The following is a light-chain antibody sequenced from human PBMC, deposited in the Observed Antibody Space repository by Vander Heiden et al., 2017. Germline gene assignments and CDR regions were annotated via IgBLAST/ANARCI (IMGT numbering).Light chain of an antibody. CDR1: QGISSY. V-gene: IGKV1-8*01. J-gene: IGKJ1*01. Sequence: AIRMTQSPSSFSASTGDRVTITCRASQGISSYLAWYQQKPGKAPKLLIYAASTLQSGVPSRFSGSGSGTDFTLTISCLQSEDFATYYCQQYYSYPPTFGLGTKVEIK. CDR2: AAS. CDR3: QQYYSYPPT.